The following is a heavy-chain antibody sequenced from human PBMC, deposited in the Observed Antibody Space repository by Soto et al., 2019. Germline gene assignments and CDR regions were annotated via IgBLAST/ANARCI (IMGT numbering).Heavy chain of an antibody. V-gene: IGHV6-1*01. D-gene: IGHD6-19*01. Sequence: SQTLSLTCAISGDNVSTNIVTWNWIRQSPSRGLEWLGRTYYRSKWYNDYAISLKGRVTINPDTSKNQSSLHLNSVTPEDTAVYYCARLTSGWYDFWGQGTLVTVSS. CDR3: ARLTSGWYDF. CDR2: TYYRSKWYN. CDR1: GDNVSTNIVT. J-gene: IGHJ4*02.